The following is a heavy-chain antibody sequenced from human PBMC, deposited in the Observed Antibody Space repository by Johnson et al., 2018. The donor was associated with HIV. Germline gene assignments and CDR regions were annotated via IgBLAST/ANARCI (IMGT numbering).Heavy chain of an antibody. CDR2: IKQDGNEK. V-gene: IGHV3-7*05. CDR1: GFTFSSYW. Sequence: MLLVESGGGLVQPGGSLRLSCAASGFTFSSYWMSWVRQAPGKGLQWVANIKQDGNEKYYVDSVKGRFSISRDNAKNSLYLQMNSLRAEDTALYYCARDGPRGSYGEFDIWGQGTMVTVSS. D-gene: IGHD5-18*01. CDR3: ARDGPRGSYGEFDI. J-gene: IGHJ3*02.